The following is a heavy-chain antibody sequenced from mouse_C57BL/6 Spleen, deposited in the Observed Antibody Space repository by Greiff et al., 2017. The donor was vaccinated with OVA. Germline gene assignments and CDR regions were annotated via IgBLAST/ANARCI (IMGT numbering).Heavy chain of an antibody. J-gene: IGHJ4*01. D-gene: IGHD2-10*02. V-gene: IGHV1-64*01. CDR2: IRPNSGST. CDR1: GYTFTSYW. CDR3: ERESMGYRYYAMDY. Sequence: QVQLQQPGAELVKPGASVKLSCKASGYTFTSYWMHWVKQRPGQGLEWIGMIRPNSGSTNSNEKFKGKATLTVDKSSSTAYMHLSSLTSEDSAVYDCERESMGYRYYAMDYWGQGTTVTVSS.